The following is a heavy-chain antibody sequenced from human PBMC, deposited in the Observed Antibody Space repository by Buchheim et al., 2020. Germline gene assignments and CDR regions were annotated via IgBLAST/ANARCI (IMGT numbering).Heavy chain of an antibody. CDR1: GGSISSYY. CDR3: ARLSPLWFGENWFDP. D-gene: IGHD3-10*01. J-gene: IGHJ5*02. V-gene: IGHV4-59*08. Sequence: QVQLQESGPGLVKPSETLSLTCTVSGGSISSYYWSWIRQPPGKGLEWIGYIYYSGSTNYNPSLKSRVTISVDTSKNQFSLKLSSVTAADTAVYYCARLSPLWFGENWFDPWGQGTL. CDR2: IYYSGST.